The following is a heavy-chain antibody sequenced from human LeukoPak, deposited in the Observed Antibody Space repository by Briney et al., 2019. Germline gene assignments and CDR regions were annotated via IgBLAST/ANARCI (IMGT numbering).Heavy chain of an antibody. CDR1: GFTFSSYA. CDR2: ISGSGGST. D-gene: IGHD3-22*01. J-gene: IGHJ3*01. V-gene: IGHV3-23*01. Sequence: GGSLRLSCAASGFTFSSYAMSWVRQAPGKGLEWVSAISGSGGSTYYADSVKGRFTTSRDNSKNTLYLQMNSLRAEDTAVYYCAKAKGVVITSPLGWGQGTMVTVSS. CDR3: AKAKGVVITSPLG.